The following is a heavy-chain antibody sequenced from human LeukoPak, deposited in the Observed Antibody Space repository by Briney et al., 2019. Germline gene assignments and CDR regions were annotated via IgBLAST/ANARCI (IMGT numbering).Heavy chain of an antibody. CDR1: GFSFSDYD. CDR2: ISGRSSHI. D-gene: IGHD3-16*01. V-gene: IGHV3-21*01. CDR3: ARDRGFGYY. J-gene: IGHJ4*02. Sequence: GGSLRLSCSASGFSFSDYDMNWVRQAPGKGLEWVSAISGRSSHIYYGESVKGRFTISRDNAKNSLYLQMNSLRAEDTAVYYCARDRGFGYYWGQGTLVTVSS.